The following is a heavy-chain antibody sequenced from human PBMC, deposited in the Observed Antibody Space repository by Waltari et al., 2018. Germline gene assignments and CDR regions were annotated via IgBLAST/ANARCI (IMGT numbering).Heavy chain of an antibody. CDR3: AKDSSTLHYFDY. V-gene: IGHV3-23*01. CDR2: INGIGGNT. D-gene: IGHD3-16*01. CDR1: GFTFSTNA. Sequence: EVQVLESGRGLVQHGGSLRLSCAASGFTFSTNAMTWVRQAPGKGLEWVSTINGIGGNTYHADSVKGRFTISRDNSKNTLYLQMNSLRAEDTAIYYCAKDSSTLHYFDYWGQGTLVTVSS. J-gene: IGHJ4*02.